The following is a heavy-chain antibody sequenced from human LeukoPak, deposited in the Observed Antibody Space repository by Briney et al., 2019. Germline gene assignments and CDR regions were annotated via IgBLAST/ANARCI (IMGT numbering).Heavy chain of an antibody. D-gene: IGHD5-18*01. CDR2: ISYDGSNK. CDR3: AKEEQYSYAI. Sequence: GRSLRLSCAASGFTFSSYGMHWVRQAPGKGLEGVAVISYDGSNKYYADSVKGRFTISRDNSKNTLYLQMNSLRAEDTAGYYCAKEEQYSYAIWGQGSLITVSS. J-gene: IGHJ4*02. CDR1: GFTFSSYG. V-gene: IGHV3-30*18.